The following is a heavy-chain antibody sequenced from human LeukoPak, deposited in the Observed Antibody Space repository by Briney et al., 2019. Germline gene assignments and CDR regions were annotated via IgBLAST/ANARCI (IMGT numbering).Heavy chain of an antibody. CDR3: ARDHQLPLLGWFDP. D-gene: IGHD2-2*01. Sequence: ASVKVSCKTSGGTFSSFAITWVRQTPGQGLEWMGGIIPIFGTTNYAQKFQDRVTITADKSTSTAYMKLSSLRSEDTAVYYCARDHQLPLLGWFDPWGQGTLVTVSS. CDR1: GGTFSSFA. J-gene: IGHJ5*02. V-gene: IGHV1-69*06. CDR2: IIPIFGTT.